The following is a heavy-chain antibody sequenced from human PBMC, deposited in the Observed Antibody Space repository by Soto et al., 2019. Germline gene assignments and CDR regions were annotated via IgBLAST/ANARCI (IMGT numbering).Heavy chain of an antibody. CDR2: MNPGSGDT. CDR3: ARMATFGSLNWFDP. Sequence: ASVKVSCKASRYSITNNAVSWVRQAIGQGLEWMGWMNPGSGDTGYAKKFQGRVTMTRDISTATAYMELSSLRSDDTATYYCARMATFGSLNWFDPWGQGTLVTVSS. CDR1: RYSITNNA. V-gene: IGHV1-8*01. J-gene: IGHJ5*02. D-gene: IGHD3-16*01.